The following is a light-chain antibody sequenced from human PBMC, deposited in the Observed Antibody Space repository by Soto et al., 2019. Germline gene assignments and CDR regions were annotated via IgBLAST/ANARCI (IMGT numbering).Light chain of an antibody. V-gene: IGKV4-1*01. Sequence: DIVMTQSPDSLAVSLGERVTINCKSSQSVLYSSNNKNYLAWYQQKPGQPPKLLIYWASTRESGVPDRFSGSGSGTDVTLTISSLQAEDVAVYYCQQYYSTPPTFGQGTKLEIK. CDR1: QSVLYSSNNKNY. CDR3: QQYYSTPPT. CDR2: WAS. J-gene: IGKJ2*01.